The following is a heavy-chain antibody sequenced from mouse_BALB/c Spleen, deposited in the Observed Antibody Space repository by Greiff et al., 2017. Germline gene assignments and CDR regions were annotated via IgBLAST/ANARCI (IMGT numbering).Heavy chain of an antibody. J-gene: IGHJ3*01. D-gene: IGHD1-2*01. CDR1: GFSLTGYG. Sequence: QVQLQQSGPGLVAPSQSLSITCTVSGFSLTGYGVNWVRQPPGKGLEWLGMIWGDGSTDYNSALKSRLSISKDNSKSQVFLKMNSLQTDDTARYYCARIKDSLLRLQFAYWGQGTLVTVSA. V-gene: IGHV2-6-7*01. CDR3: ARIKDSLLRLQFAY. CDR2: IWGDGST.